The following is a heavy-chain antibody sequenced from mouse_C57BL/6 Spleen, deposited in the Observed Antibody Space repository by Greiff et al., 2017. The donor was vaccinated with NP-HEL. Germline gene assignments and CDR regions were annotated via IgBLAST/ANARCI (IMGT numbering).Heavy chain of an antibody. V-gene: IGHV3-6*01. CDR3: AREGDSSGRAWFAY. CDR1: GYSITSGYY. CDR2: ISYDGSN. D-gene: IGHD3-2*02. Sequence: DVQLQESGPGLVKPSQSLSLTCSVTGYSITSGYYWNWIRQFPGNKLEWMGYISYDGSNNYNPSLKNRISITRDTSKNQFFLKLNSVTTEDTATYYCAREGDSSGRAWFAYWGQGTLVTVSA. J-gene: IGHJ3*01.